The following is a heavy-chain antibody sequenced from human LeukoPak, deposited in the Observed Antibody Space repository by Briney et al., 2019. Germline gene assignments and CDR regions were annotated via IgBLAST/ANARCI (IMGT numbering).Heavy chain of an antibody. CDR3: ARDLTERKYYIAF. CDR1: GFTSISFA. CDR2: IGYSGSDI. Sequence: GGSLRLSFEAPGFTSISFAMPWVRQAPGEGLEWVAYIGYSGSDIYYADSVKGRFTISRDNSKNTVHLQLSSLRAADTALYSCARDLTERKYYIAFWGQGTLVTVSS. J-gene: IGHJ4*02. D-gene: IGHD2-8*02. V-gene: IGHV3-30*02.